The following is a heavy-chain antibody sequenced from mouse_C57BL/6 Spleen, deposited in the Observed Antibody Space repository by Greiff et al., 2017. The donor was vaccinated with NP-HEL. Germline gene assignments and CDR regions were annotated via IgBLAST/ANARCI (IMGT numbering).Heavy chain of an antibody. J-gene: IGHJ4*01. V-gene: IGHV10-1*01. Sequence: EVKLMESGGGLVQPKGSLKLSCAASGFSFNTYAMNWVRQAPGKGLEWVARIRSKSNNYATYYADSVKDRFTISRDDSESMLYLQMNNLKTEDTAMYYCVRHKSPYAMDYWGQGTSVTVSS. CDR1: GFSFNTYA. CDR3: VRHKSPYAMDY. CDR2: IRSKSNNYAT. D-gene: IGHD6-2*01.